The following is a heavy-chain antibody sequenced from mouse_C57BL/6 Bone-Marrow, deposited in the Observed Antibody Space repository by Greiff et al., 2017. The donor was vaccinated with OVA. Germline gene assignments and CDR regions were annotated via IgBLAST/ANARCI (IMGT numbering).Heavy chain of an antibody. CDR2: ISSGGSYT. V-gene: IGHV5-6*02. Sequence: EVMLVESGGDLVKPGGSLKLSCAASGFTFSSYGMYWVRQTPDKRLEWVATISSGGSYTSYPDSVKGRFTISRDNAKNTLYLQMSSLKSEDTAMYYGARHDYYGSSLFFAYWGQGTLVTVSA. CDR3: ARHDYYGSSLFFAY. D-gene: IGHD1-1*01. J-gene: IGHJ3*01. CDR1: GFTFSSYG.